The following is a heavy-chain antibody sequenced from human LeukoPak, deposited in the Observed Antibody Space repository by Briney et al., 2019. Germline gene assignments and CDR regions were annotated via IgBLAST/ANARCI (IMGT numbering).Heavy chain of an antibody. CDR2: IYSGGST. Sequence: GSLRLSCAASGFTVSSNYMSWVRQAPGKGLGWVSVIYSGGSTYYADSVKGRFTISRDNSKNTLYLQMSSLRVEDTAVYYCARGPETAMVPRYWGQGTLVTVSS. D-gene: IGHD5-18*01. CDR1: GFTVSSNY. J-gene: IGHJ4*02. CDR3: ARGPETAMVPRY. V-gene: IGHV3-53*01.